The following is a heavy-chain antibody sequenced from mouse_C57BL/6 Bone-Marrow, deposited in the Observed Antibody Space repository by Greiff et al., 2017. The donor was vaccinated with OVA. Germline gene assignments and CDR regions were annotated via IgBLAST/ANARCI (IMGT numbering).Heavy chain of an antibody. J-gene: IGHJ4*01. Sequence: VQLQQPGAELVMPGASVKLSCKASGYTFTSYWMHWVEQRPGQGLEWIGEIDPSDSYTNYNQKFKGKSTLTVDKSSSTAYMQLSSLTSEDSAVYYCAREKGGYYAMDYWGQGTSVTVSS. CDR1: GYTFTSYW. CDR2: IDPSDSYT. V-gene: IGHV1-69*01. CDR3: AREKGGYYAMDY.